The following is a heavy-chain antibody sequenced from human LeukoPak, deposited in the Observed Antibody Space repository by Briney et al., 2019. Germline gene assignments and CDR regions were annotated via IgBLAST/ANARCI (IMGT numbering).Heavy chain of an antibody. CDR3: ARENRYCRGGSCYSAASDDALDI. D-gene: IGHD2-15*01. V-gene: IGHV1-18*01. J-gene: IGHJ3*02. CDR1: GYTFTSYG. Sequence: ASVKVSCKASGYTFTSYGISWVRQAPGQGLEWMGWISAYNGKKNYAQKLQGRVTMTTDTSTSTVYMELRSLRSDDTAVYYCARENRYCRGGSCYSAASDDALDIWGQGTMVTVSS. CDR2: ISAYNGKK.